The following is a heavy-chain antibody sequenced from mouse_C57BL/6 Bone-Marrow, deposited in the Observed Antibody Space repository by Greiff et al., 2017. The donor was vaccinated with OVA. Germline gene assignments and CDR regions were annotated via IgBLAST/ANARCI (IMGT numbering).Heavy chain of an antibody. D-gene: IGHD2-1*01. CDR1: GYTFTSYW. Sequence: DVKLVESGTVLARPGASVKMSCKTSGYTFTSYWMHWVKQRPGQGLEWIGAIYPGNSDTSYNQKFKGKAKLTAVTSASTAYMELSSLTNEDSAVYYCTRWGFYYGNYWYAMDYWGQGTSVTVSS. CDR3: TRWGFYYGNYWYAMDY. J-gene: IGHJ4*01. V-gene: IGHV1-5*01. CDR2: IYPGNSDT.